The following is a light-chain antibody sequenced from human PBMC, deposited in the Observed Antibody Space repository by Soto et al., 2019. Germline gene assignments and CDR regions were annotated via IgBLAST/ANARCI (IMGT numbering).Light chain of an antibody. J-gene: IGKJ4*01. V-gene: IGKV1-39*01. Sequence: DIQMTQSPSSLSASVGDRVTITCRASQSISSYLNWYQQKPGKAPKLLIYAASSLQSGVPSRFSGSGSGTDFTLTISSLQPEDFATYYCQQSYSTPFFGGGIKVDIK. CDR2: AAS. CDR3: QQSYSTPF. CDR1: QSISSY.